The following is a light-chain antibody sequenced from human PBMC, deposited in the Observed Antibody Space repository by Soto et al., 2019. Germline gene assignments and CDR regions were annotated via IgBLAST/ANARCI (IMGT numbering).Light chain of an antibody. CDR3: SSYTSSSTL. J-gene: IGLJ1*01. CDR1: SSDVGGYNY. V-gene: IGLV2-14*01. Sequence: QSVLSAPASVSVSTGQSVAISSTGTSSDVGGYNYVSWYQQHPGKAPKLMIYAVTDRPSGVSSRFSGSKSGNTASLTISGLQAEDEADYYCSSYTSSSTLFGTGTKVTVL. CDR2: AVT.